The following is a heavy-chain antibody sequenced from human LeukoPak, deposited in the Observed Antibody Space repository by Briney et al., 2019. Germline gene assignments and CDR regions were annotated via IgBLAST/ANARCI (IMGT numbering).Heavy chain of an antibody. Sequence: GGSLRLSCAASGFTFSNAWMSWVRQAPGKGLERVGRIKSKTDGGTADYAAPVKGRFTISRDDSKNTLYLQMNSLKTEDTAVYYCTTEYYSGYDLGGYWGQGTLVTVSS. J-gene: IGHJ4*02. D-gene: IGHD5-12*01. CDR2: IKSKTDGGTA. V-gene: IGHV3-15*01. CDR1: GFTFSNAW. CDR3: TTEYYSGYDLGGY.